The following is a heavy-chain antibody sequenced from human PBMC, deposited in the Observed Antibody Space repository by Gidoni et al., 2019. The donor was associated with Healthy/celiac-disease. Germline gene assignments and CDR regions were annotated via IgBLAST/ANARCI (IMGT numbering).Heavy chain of an antibody. V-gene: IGHV4-31*03. D-gene: IGHD3-22*01. J-gene: IGHJ3*02. CDR2: IYYSGST. Sequence: QVQLQESGPGLVKPSQTLSLTCTVSGGSIRSGGYYWSWIRQHPGKGLEWIGYIYYSGSTYYNPSLKSRVTISVDTSKNQFSLKLSSVTAADTAVYYCARAPPDYYDSSGYFGAFDIWGQGTMVTVSS. CDR1: GGSIRSGGYY. CDR3: ARAPPDYYDSSGYFGAFDI.